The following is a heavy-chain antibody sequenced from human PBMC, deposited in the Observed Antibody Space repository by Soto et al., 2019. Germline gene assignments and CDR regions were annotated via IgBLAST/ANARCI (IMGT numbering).Heavy chain of an antibody. J-gene: IGHJ6*02. Sequence: GGSLRLSCAASGFTFSSYAMSWVRQAPGKGLEWVSAISGSGGSTYYADSVKGRFTISRDNSKNTLYLQMNSLRAEDTAVYYCAKAQTYDSSGIYYYYYYGMDVWGQGTTVTVSS. D-gene: IGHD3-22*01. CDR3: AKAQTYDSSGIYYYYYYGMDV. CDR1: GFTFSSYA. CDR2: ISGSGGST. V-gene: IGHV3-23*01.